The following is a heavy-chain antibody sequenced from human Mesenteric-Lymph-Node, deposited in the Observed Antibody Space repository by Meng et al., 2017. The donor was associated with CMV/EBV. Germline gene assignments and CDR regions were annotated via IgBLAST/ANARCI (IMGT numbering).Heavy chain of an antibody. CDR2: IRYDGSNK. CDR1: GFTFSSYG. J-gene: IGHJ6*02. D-gene: IGHD2-2*01. CDR3: AKGNGGPAAKYYYYGMDV. V-gene: IGHV3-30*02. Sequence: GESLKISCAASGFTFSSYGMHWVRQAPGKGLEWVAFIRYDGSNKYYADSVKGRFTISRDNFKNTLYLQMNSLRAEDTAVYYCAKGNGGPAAKYYYYGMDVWGQGTTVTVSS.